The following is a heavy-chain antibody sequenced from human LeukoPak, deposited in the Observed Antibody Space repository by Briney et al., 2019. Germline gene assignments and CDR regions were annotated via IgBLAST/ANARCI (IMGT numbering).Heavy chain of an antibody. J-gene: IGHJ4*02. CDR3: AKAWGGSGYWYHFSYFDY. V-gene: IGHV3-43*01. D-gene: IGHD3-3*01. Sequence: GGSLRLSCAASGFTFDDYTMHWVRQAPGKGLEWVSLISWDGGSTYYADSVKGRFTISRDNSKNSLYLQMNSLRTENTALYYCAKAWGGSGYWYHFSYFDYWGQGTLVTVSS. CDR2: ISWDGGST. CDR1: GFTFDDYT.